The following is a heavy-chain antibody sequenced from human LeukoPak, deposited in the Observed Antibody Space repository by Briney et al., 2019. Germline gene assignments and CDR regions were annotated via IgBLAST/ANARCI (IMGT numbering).Heavy chain of an antibody. V-gene: IGHV4-34*01. CDR2: INHSGST. J-gene: IGHJ2*01. D-gene: IGHD3-10*01. Sequence: SETLSLTCAVYGGSFSGYYWSWVRQPPGKGLEGIGEINHSGSTNYNPSLKSRVTISVDTSKNQFSLKLSSVTAADTAVYYCARALLSMVRGATWYFDLWGRGTLVTVSS. CDR3: ARALLSMVRGATWYFDL. CDR1: GGSFSGYY.